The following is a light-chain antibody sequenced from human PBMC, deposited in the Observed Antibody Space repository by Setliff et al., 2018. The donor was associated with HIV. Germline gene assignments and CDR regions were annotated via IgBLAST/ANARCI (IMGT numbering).Light chain of an antibody. Sequence: QSALTQPASVAGAPGQAVTVSCTGTSSDVGGYPYGSWYQQYPGKVPKLMIYEVSNRPSGVSNRFSGSKSSNMASLTISGLQAEDEADYYCSSYTSSSTLVFGTGTKVTVL. V-gene: IGLV2-14*01. CDR3: SSYTSSSTLV. CDR1: SSDVGGYPY. CDR2: EVS. J-gene: IGLJ1*01.